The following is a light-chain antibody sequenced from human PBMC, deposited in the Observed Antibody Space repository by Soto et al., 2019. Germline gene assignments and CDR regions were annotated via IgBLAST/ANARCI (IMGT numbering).Light chain of an antibody. CDR3: QQYDNLPT. J-gene: IGKJ3*01. V-gene: IGKV1-33*01. CDR1: QSISSY. Sequence: DIQMTQSPSSLSASVGDRVTITCRASQSISSYLNWYQQKPGKAPKLLIYAASSLQSGVPSRFSGSGSGTDFTFTISSLQPEDIATYYCQQYDNLPTFGPGTKVDIK. CDR2: AAS.